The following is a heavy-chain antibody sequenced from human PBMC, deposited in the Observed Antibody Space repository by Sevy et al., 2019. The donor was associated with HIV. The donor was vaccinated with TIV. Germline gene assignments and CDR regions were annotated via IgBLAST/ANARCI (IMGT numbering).Heavy chain of an antibody. CDR3: ARLEAVAGGYPSGMDV. J-gene: IGHJ6*02. CDR1: GYSFTSYW. CDR2: IYPGDSDT. V-gene: IGHV5-51*01. D-gene: IGHD6-19*01. Sequence: GESLKISCKGSGYSFTSYWIGWVRQMPGKGLEWRGIIYPGDSDTRYSPSFQGQVTISADKSISTAYMQWSSLKASDTAMYYCARLEAVAGGYPSGMDVWGQGTTVTVSS.